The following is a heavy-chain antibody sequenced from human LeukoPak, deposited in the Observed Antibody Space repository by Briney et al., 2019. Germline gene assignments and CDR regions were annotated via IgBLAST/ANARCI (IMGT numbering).Heavy chain of an antibody. J-gene: IGHJ4*02. V-gene: IGHV3-33*01. D-gene: IGHD6-13*01. CDR2: IWYDGSNK. CDR1: GFTFSSYG. CDR3: AREGTSIAAAGLDY. Sequence: PGRSLRLSCAASGFTFSSYGMHWVRQAPGKGLEWVAVIWYDGSNKYYADSVKGRFTISRDNSKNTLYLQMNSLRAEDTAVYYCAREGTSIAAAGLDYWGQGTLVTVSS.